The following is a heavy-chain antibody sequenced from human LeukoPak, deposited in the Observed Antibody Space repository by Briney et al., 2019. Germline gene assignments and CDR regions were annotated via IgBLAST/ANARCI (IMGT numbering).Heavy chain of an antibody. CDR2: IYYSRST. J-gene: IGHJ4*02. Sequence: SETLSLTCTVSGGSISSFYWSWIRQPPGKGLDWIGSIYYSRSTNYNPSLKSRLTISLDTSKNQFSLKLTSATAADTAVYYCARGLPHRDGYNYSDYWGQGTLVTVSS. CDR3: ARGLPHRDGYNYSDY. D-gene: IGHD5-24*01. CDR1: GGSISSFY. V-gene: IGHV4-59*01.